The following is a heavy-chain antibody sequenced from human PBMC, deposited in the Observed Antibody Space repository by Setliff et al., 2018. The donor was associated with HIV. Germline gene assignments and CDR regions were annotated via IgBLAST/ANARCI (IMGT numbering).Heavy chain of an antibody. CDR2: INQDGSEK. J-gene: IGHJ6*02. CDR3: AGKLRPGHGMDV. Sequence: PGGSLRLSCAASGFTFNNYWMAWVRQAPGKGLEWVGNINQDGSEKNYVDSVKGRFSISRDNAENSLYLQMSSLRAEDTAVYYCAGKLRPGHGMDVWGQGTTVTVSS. V-gene: IGHV3-7*01. CDR1: GFTFNNYW. D-gene: IGHD3-10*01.